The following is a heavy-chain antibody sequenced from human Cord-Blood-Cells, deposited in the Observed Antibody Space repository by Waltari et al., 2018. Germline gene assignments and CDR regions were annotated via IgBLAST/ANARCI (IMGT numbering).Heavy chain of an antibody. Sequence: QVQLQESGPGLVKPSETLSLTCAVSGYSISSGYYWGWIRQPPGKGLEWIGSIYHSGSTYYNPPLKSRVTISVDTSKTQFSLKRSSVTAADTAVYYCACGGGLGENNWFDPWGQGTLVTVSS. J-gene: IGHJ5*02. CDR3: ACGGGLGENNWFDP. CDR1: GYSISSGYY. V-gene: IGHV4-38-2*01. D-gene: IGHD6-19*01. CDR2: IYHSGST.